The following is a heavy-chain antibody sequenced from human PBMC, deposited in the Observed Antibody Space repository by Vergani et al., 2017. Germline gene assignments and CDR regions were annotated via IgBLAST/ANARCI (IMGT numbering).Heavy chain of an antibody. CDR2: ISSGGTNK. Sequence: QVQVVESGGGVVQPGRSLRLSCAASGFTFSNYGMHWVRQAPGKGLEWVAVISSGGTNKYYADSVRGRFTISRDNSRNTLYLQMNSLRPEDTAVYYCAKIGSRWYDGEFDYWGQGILVTVSS. V-gene: IGHV3-30*18. D-gene: IGHD6-13*01. CDR1: GFTFSNYG. J-gene: IGHJ4*02. CDR3: AKIGSRWYDGEFDY.